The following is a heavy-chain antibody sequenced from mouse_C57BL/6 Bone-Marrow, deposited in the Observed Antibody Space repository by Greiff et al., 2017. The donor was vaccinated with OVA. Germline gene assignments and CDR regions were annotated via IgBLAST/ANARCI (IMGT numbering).Heavy chain of an antibody. CDR1: GFTFSSYA. D-gene: IGHD2-2*01. CDR2: ISSGGDYI. Sequence: EVMLVESGEGLVKPGGSLKLSCAASGFTFSSYAMSWVRQTPEKRLEWVAYISSGGDYIYYADTVKGRFTISRDNARNTLYLQMSSLKSEDTAMYYCTRGGLHYYYAMDYWGQGTSVTVSS. J-gene: IGHJ4*01. CDR3: TRGGLHYYYAMDY. V-gene: IGHV5-9-1*02.